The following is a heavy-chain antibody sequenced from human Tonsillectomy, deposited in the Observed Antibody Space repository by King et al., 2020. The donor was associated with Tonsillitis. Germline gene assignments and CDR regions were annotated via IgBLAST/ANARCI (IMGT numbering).Heavy chain of an antibody. J-gene: IGHJ6*02. CDR3: AGDWNDVGMDV. CDR2: ISSSSRDI. V-gene: IGHV3-21*01. Sequence: VQLVESGGGLVKPGGSLRLSCAASGFTFSSYSMNWVRQAPGKGLEWVSSISSSSRDIYYADSVRGRFTISRDKAKNSLYLQMNSLRAEDTAVYYCAGDWNDVGMDVWGPGTTVTVSS. CDR1: GFTFSSYS. D-gene: IGHD1-1*01.